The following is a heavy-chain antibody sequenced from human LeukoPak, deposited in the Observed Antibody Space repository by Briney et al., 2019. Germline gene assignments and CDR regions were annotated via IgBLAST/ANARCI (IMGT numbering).Heavy chain of an antibody. CDR1: GFIFSPYG. D-gene: IGHD4-17*01. CDR3: ARSPITLPNTVTTYYFDY. Sequence: PGGSLRLSCAASGFIFSPYGMNWVRQAPGKGLEWVSSISSSSYTSYADSVKGRFTVSRDNAKNSLYLQMNSLRAEDTAVYYCARSPITLPNTVTTYYFDYWGQGTLVTVSS. V-gene: IGHV3-21*01. CDR2: ISSSSYT. J-gene: IGHJ4*02.